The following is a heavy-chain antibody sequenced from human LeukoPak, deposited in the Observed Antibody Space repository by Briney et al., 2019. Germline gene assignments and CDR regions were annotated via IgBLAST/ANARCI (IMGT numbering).Heavy chain of an antibody. CDR2: MNPNSGNT. CDR3: ARAVDYYDSSGYSSWFDP. Sequence: ASVKVSCKASGYTFTSYDINWVRQATGQGLEWMGWMNPNSGNTGYAQKFQGRVTMTRNPSISTAYMELSSLRSEDTAVYYCARAVDYYDSSGYSSWFDPWGQGTLVTVSP. V-gene: IGHV1-8*01. J-gene: IGHJ5*02. D-gene: IGHD3-22*01. CDR1: GYTFTSYD.